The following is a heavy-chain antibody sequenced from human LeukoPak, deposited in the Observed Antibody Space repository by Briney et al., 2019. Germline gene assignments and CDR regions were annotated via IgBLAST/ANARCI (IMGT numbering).Heavy chain of an antibody. CDR1: GFTFNSYW. D-gene: IGHD6-19*01. CDR3: ASVLGRSSGWSLWDYYYSMDV. CDR2: INTDGSST. Sequence: GGSLRLSCAASGFTFNSYWMHWVRQAPGKGLLWVSRINTDGSSTHYADSVKGRFTISRDNSRNTLYLQMNSLRAEDTAVYYCASVLGRSSGWSLWDYYYSMDVWGQGTTVTVSS. V-gene: IGHV3-74*01. J-gene: IGHJ6*02.